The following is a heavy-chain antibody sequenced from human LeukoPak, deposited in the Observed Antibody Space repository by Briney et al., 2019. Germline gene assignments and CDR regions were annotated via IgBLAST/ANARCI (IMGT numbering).Heavy chain of an antibody. Sequence: ASVKVSCKASGGTFSSYAISWVRQAPGQGLEWMGGIIPIFGTANYAQKFQGRVTITADESTSTAYMELSSLRSEDTAVYYCAREGLAARRRNAFDIWGQGTMVTVSS. CDR3: AREGLAARRRNAFDI. V-gene: IGHV1-69*13. CDR2: IIPIFGTA. D-gene: IGHD6-6*01. CDR1: GGTFSSYA. J-gene: IGHJ3*02.